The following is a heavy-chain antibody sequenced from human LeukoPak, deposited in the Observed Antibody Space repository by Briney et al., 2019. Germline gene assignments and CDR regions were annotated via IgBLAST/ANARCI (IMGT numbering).Heavy chain of an antibody. CDR3: ARDRYYGSGSSYYYYGMDV. CDR1: GFTFSSYS. Sequence: GGSLRLSCAASGFTFSSYSMNWVRQAPGKGLEWVAVIWYDGSNKYYADSVKGRFTISRDNSKNTLYLQMNSLRAEDTAVYYCARDRYYGSGSSYYYYGMDVWGQGTTVTVSS. J-gene: IGHJ6*02. CDR2: IWYDGSNK. D-gene: IGHD3-10*01. V-gene: IGHV3-33*08.